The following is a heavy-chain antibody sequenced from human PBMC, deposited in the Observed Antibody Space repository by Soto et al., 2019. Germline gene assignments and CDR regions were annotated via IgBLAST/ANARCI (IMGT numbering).Heavy chain of an antibody. J-gene: IGHJ4*02. Sequence: PSETLSLTCTVSGGSITSGDYYWSWIRQHPGKGLEWIGYIYYSGSTYYNPSLKSRVTISVDTSKNQFSLKLSSVTAADTAVYYCARGGGSSGYYPMYYFDYWGQGTLVTVSS. V-gene: IGHV4-31*03. CDR1: GGSITSGDYY. CDR3: ARGGGSSGYYPMYYFDY. CDR2: IYYSGST. D-gene: IGHD3-22*01.